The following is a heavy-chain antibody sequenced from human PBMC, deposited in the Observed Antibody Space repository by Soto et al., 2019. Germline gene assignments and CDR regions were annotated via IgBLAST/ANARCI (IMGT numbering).Heavy chain of an antibody. D-gene: IGHD4-17*01. Sequence: GESLKISCKGSGYSFTSYWIGWVRQVPGKGLEWMGIIYPGDSDTRYSPSFQGQVTISADKSISTAYLQWSSLKASDTAMYYCARSRLTVCGDYRWVDYWGQGTLVTVSS. CDR1: GYSFTSYW. V-gene: IGHV5-51*01. CDR2: IYPGDSDT. CDR3: ARSRLTVCGDYRWVDY. J-gene: IGHJ4*02.